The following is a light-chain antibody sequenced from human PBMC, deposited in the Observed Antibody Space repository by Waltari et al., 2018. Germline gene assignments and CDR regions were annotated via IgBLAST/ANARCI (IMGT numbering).Light chain of an antibody. CDR3: HQGSSLPGT. CDR1: QTVGRS. J-gene: IGKJ1*01. Sequence: EIVLTQSPDFQSVSPEEKVTITCRASQTVGRSLHWYQQKPNQSPKLLIKYASQALSGVPSRFSGSGSGTDFTLTINGLEAEDAATYYCHQGSSLPGTFGQGTKVEVK. CDR2: YAS. V-gene: IGKV6-21*01.